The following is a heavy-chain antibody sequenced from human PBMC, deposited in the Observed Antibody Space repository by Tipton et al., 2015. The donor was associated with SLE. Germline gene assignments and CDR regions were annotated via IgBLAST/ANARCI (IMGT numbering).Heavy chain of an antibody. Sequence: TLSLTCSLSGGFISTDYWSWIRQPPGKGLEWIGYIFYTGSTDYNPSLKRRVTISLDTSKNQFSLKLSSVTAADTAVYYCARSVITFGGVIAAGAFATWGQGTMVTVSS. CDR1: GGFISTDY. D-gene: IGHD3-16*02. V-gene: IGHV4-59*07. J-gene: IGHJ3*02. CDR3: ARSVITFGGVIAAGAFAT. CDR2: IFYTGST.